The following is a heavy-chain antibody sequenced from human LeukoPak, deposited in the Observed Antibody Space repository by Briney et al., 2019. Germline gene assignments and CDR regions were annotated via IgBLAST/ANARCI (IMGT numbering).Heavy chain of an antibody. CDR3: AKGTSSWHEFDY. D-gene: IGHD6-13*01. CDR2: IKQDGSEK. Sequence: GGSLRLPCAASGFTFNSYWMSWVRQAPGKGLEWVANIKQDGSEKYYVDSVKGRFTISRDNSKNSLYVQMNSLRAEDTALYYCAKGTSSWHEFDYWGQGTLVTVSS. J-gene: IGHJ4*02. CDR1: GFTFNSYW. V-gene: IGHV3-7*03.